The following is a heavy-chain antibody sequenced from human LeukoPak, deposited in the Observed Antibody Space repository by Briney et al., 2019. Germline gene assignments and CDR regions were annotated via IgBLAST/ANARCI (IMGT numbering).Heavy chain of an antibody. CDR1: GFTFSNYW. CDR2: IDSDGIST. D-gene: IGHD2-2*01. V-gene: IGHV3-74*01. CDR3: ARAITGDTVSTFDP. J-gene: IGHJ5*02. Sequence: QPGGSLRLSCAASGFTFSNYWMHWVRQAPEKGLVWVSRIDSDGISTSYADSVKGRFTISRDNAKNTLYLQMNSLRAEETAVYFCARAITGDTVSTFDPWGQGTLVTVSS.